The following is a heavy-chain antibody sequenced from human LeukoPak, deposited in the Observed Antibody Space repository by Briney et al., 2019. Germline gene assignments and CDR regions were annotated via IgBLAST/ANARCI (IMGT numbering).Heavy chain of an antibody. CDR2: IYYSGST. Sequence: YPSQTLSLTCTVSGGSISSGDYYWSWIRQPPGKGLEWIGYIYYSGSTYYNPSLKSRVTISVDTSKNQFSLKLSSVTAADTAVYYCARVNSYGYDFDYWGQGTLVTVSS. D-gene: IGHD4-17*01. CDR1: GGSISSGDYY. J-gene: IGHJ4*02. CDR3: ARVNSYGYDFDY. V-gene: IGHV4-30-4*08.